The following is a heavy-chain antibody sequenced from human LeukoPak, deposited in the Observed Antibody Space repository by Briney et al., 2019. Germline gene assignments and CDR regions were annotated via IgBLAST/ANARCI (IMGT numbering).Heavy chain of an antibody. D-gene: IGHD2-15*01. CDR3: AKSPACSGGTCYVFDY. CDR2: ISNTDGST. V-gene: IGHV3-23*01. Sequence: GGSLRLSCAASGFSLSDYAMSWVRQAPGKGLEWVSTISNTDGSTRYADSVKGRFTISRDTSKNMLYVQMNSLRPEDTAVHHCAKSPACSGGTCYVFDYWGQGALVTVSS. J-gene: IGHJ4*02. CDR1: GFSLSDYA.